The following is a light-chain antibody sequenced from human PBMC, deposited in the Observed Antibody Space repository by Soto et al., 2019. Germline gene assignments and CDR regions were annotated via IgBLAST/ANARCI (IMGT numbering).Light chain of an antibody. Sequence: AIQMTQSPSSLSASVGDRVTLTCRASQDIGKDLGWYQQKPGEAPKLLIFKASTVQTGVPSCFSGSGSGTDFTLTISSLQPEDFASYFCLQDYNYPRTFGKGTTVALK. CDR2: KAS. CDR1: QDIGKD. V-gene: IGKV1-6*01. J-gene: IGKJ1*01. CDR3: LQDYNYPRT.